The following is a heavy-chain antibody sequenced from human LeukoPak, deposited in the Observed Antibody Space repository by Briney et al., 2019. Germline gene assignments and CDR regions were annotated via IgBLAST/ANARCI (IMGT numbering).Heavy chain of an antibody. CDR1: GFTFSDYS. Sequence: GGSLRLSCAASGFTFSDYSMNWVRQAPGKGLEWISYIGIDSGNTNYADSVKGRFTISGDKAKNSLYLQMNSLRAEDTAVYYCARDLYYYGSGSYYYSDYYYYGMDVWGQGTTVTVSS. CDR2: IGIDSGNT. V-gene: IGHV3-48*01. D-gene: IGHD3-10*01. J-gene: IGHJ6*02. CDR3: ARDLYYYGSGSYYYSDYYYYGMDV.